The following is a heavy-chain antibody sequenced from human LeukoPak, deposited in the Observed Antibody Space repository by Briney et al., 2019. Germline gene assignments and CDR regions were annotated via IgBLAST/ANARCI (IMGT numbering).Heavy chain of an antibody. Sequence: GGSLRLSCAASGFTFSSYAMHWVRQAPGKGLEWVAVISYDGSNKYYADSVKGRFTIFRDNSKNTLYLQMNSLRAEDTAVYYCARDSSYYYDSSGHFDYWGQGTLVTVSS. CDR3: ARDSSYYYDSSGHFDY. CDR2: ISYDGSNK. D-gene: IGHD3-22*01. CDR1: GFTFSSYA. V-gene: IGHV3-30*01. J-gene: IGHJ4*02.